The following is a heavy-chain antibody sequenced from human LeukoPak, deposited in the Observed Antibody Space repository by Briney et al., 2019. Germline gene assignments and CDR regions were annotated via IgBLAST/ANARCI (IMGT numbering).Heavy chain of an antibody. D-gene: IGHD5-24*01. V-gene: IGHV1-69*05. J-gene: IGHJ4*02. Sequence: SVKVSCKASGGTFSSYAISWVRQAPGQGLEWMGGIIPIFGTANYAQKFQGRVTITTDESTSTAYMGLSSLRSEDTAVYYCARGLEEMATTGTTPHENWGQGTLVTVSS. CDR1: GGTFSSYA. CDR2: IIPIFGTA. CDR3: ARGLEEMATTGTTPHEN.